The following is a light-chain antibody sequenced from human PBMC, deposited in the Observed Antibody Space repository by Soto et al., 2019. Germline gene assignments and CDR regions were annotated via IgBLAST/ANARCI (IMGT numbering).Light chain of an antibody. CDR1: QSVSGSY. CDR2: GAS. Sequence: EIVLTQSPGTLSLSPGERAALSCRASQSVSGSYLAWYQQKPGQAPRLLIYGASSRATGISDRFSGGGSGTDFTLTISRLEPEDFAMYYCQQYGDSIYTFGQGTKLEIK. J-gene: IGKJ2*01. V-gene: IGKV3-20*01. CDR3: QQYGDSIYT.